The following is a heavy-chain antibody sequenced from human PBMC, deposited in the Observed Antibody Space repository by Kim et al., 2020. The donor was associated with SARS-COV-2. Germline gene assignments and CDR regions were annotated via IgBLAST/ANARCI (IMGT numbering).Heavy chain of an antibody. CDR3: ARCGTTGTTAWFDP. Sequence: ASVKVSCKASGYTFTGYYMNWVRQAPGQGLEWMGWINPNSGGTNYAQKFQGRVTMTRDTSISTAYMELSRLRSDDTAVYYCARCGTTGTTAWFDPWGQGTLVTVSS. V-gene: IGHV1-2*02. D-gene: IGHD1-1*01. CDR1: GYTFTGYY. J-gene: IGHJ5*02. CDR2: INPNSGGT.